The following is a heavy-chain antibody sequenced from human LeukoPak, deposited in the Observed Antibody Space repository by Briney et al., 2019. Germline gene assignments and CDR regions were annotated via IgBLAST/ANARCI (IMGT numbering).Heavy chain of an antibody. V-gene: IGHV3-7*03. Sequence: GGSLRLSCAASGFTVSTYWMTWVRQAPGQGLEWVANIKRDGNEKYYVDSVKGRLTISRANATNSLYLQMNSRRAEDTAVYYCARVGYDILTGYYGGYYFDYWGQGTLVTVSS. D-gene: IGHD3-9*01. CDR3: ARVGYDILTGYYGGYYFDY. CDR2: IKRDGNEK. CDR1: GFTVSTYW. J-gene: IGHJ4*02.